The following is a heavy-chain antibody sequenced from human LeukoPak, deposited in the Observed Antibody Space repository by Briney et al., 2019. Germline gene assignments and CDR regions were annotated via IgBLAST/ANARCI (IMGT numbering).Heavy chain of an antibody. CDR2: IIPIFGTA. CDR1: GGTFSSYA. CDR3: ATYGSGSYYDTSLDY. D-gene: IGHD3-10*01. Sequence: SVKVSCKASGGTFSSYAISWVRQVPGQGLEWIGGIIPIFGTANYAQKFQGRVTITADESTSTAYMELSSLRSEDTAVYYCATYGSGSYYDTSLDYWGQGTLVTVSS. J-gene: IGHJ4*02. V-gene: IGHV1-69*13.